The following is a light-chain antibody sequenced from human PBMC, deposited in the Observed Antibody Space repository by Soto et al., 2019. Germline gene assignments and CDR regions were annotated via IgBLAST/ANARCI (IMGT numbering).Light chain of an antibody. CDR2: QDN. J-gene: IGLJ1*01. CDR1: KLGDRF. Sequence: SYELSQPPSESVSPGQTASITCSGDKLGDRFACWYQQKPGQSPVVVIYQDNKRPSGIPERFSGSNSGNTATLTISGTQAMDEADYYCQAWDSSTASYVFGTGTKLTVL. CDR3: QAWDSSTASYV. V-gene: IGLV3-1*01.